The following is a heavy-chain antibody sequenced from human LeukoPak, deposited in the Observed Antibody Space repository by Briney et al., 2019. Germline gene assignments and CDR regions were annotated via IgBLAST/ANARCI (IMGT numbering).Heavy chain of an antibody. V-gene: IGHV3-9*01. CDR3: AKGPDYYDSSGYYAPIYY. CDR1: GFTFDDYA. CDR2: ISWNSGSI. J-gene: IGHJ4*02. D-gene: IGHD3-22*01. Sequence: PGGSLRLSCAASGFTFDDYAMHWVRRAPGKGLEWVSGISWNSGSIGYADSVKGRFTISRDNAKNSLYLQMNSLRAEDTALYYCAKGPDYYDSSGYYAPIYYWGQGTLVTVSS.